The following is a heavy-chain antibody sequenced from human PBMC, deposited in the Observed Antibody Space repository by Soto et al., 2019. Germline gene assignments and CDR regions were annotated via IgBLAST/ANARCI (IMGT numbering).Heavy chain of an antibody. D-gene: IGHD1-1*01. CDR3: AHGIRLQDEAYPI. J-gene: IGHJ3*02. V-gene: IGHV2-5*02. CDR1: GFSLSTSGVG. Sequence: QITLKESGPTLVKPTQTLTLTCTFSGFSLSTSGVGVGWIRQPPGKALEWLALIYWDDDKRYSPSLNSRRTITTDTSKSQGARTKSNIDPVDTHTYYCAHGIRLQDEAYPIWGRGAMVTVSS. CDR2: IYWDDDK.